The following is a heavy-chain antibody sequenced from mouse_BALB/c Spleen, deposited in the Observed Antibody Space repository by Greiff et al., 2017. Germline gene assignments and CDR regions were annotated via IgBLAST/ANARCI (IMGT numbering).Heavy chain of an antibody. Sequence: EVQLQESGPELVKPGASVKIPCKASGYTFTDYNMDWVKQSHGKSLEWIGDINPNNGGTIYNQKFKGKATLTVDKSSSTAYMELRSLTSEDTAVYYCERVGTGTSYAMDYWGQGTSVTVSS. D-gene: IGHD4-1*01. CDR1: GYTFTDYN. J-gene: IGHJ4*01. V-gene: IGHV1-18*01. CDR3: ERVGTGTSYAMDY. CDR2: INPNNGGT.